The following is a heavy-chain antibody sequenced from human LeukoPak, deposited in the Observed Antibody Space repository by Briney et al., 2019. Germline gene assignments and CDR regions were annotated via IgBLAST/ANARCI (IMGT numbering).Heavy chain of an antibody. CDR2: ISYDGSNK. V-gene: IGHV3-30*18. CDR3: AKAPYDILTGYSPS. D-gene: IGHD3-9*01. CDR1: GFTFSSYG. J-gene: IGHJ5*02. Sequence: PGRSLRLSCAASGFTFSSYGMHWVRQAPGKGLEWVAVISYDGSNKYYADSVKGRFTISRDNSKNTLYLQMNSLRAEDTAVCYCAKAPYDILTGYSPSWGQGTLVTVSS.